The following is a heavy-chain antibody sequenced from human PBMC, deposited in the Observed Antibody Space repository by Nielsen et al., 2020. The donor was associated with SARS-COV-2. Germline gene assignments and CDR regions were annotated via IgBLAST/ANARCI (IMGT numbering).Heavy chain of an antibody. J-gene: IGHJ6*02. CDR3: ARGDIVVVVAATWNYYYGMDV. D-gene: IGHD2-15*01. Sequence: GESLKISCAASGFTFSSYAMSWVRQAPGKGLEWVSAISGSGGSTYYADSVKGRFTISRDNAKNSLYLQMNSLRAEDTAVYYCARGDIVVVVAATWNYYYGMDVWGQGTTVTVSS. CDR1: GFTFSSYA. CDR2: ISGSGGST. V-gene: IGHV3-23*01.